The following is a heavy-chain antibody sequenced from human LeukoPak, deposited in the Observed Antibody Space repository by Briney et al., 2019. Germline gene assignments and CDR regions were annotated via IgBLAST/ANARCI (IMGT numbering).Heavy chain of an antibody. CDR1: GGSISSTDYY. V-gene: IGHV4-39*01. J-gene: IGHJ4*02. Sequence: SSETLSLTCSVSGGSISSTDYYWGWIRQPPGKGLEWIGSIYYTGSTFYNPSLKSRVTISADTSKNQLSLKLSSVTAADMAVYYCARHPGSHCSTATCYTGGVFDYWGQGTLVTVSS. D-gene: IGHD2-2*02. CDR2: IYYTGST. CDR3: ARHPGSHCSTATCYTGGVFDY.